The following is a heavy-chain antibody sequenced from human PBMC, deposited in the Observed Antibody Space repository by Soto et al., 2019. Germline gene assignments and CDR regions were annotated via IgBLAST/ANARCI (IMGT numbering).Heavy chain of an antibody. J-gene: IGHJ5*02. D-gene: IGHD3-10*01. CDR3: TRAERFPRSWFDP. V-gene: IGHV4-39*01. CDR2: IFYNGKT. CDR1: GGSVFSSSSY. Sequence: SETLSLTCTVTGGSVFSSSSYWAWIRQSPGKGLEWIGQIFYNGKTYYSPSLGSRVTMSVDSSNNLFSLSLRSVTAADTAMYFCTRAERFPRSWFDPWGQGTQVTVSS.